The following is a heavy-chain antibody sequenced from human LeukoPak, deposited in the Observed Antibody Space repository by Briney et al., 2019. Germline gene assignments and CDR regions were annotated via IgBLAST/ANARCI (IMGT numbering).Heavy chain of an antibody. D-gene: IGHD1-14*01. CDR1: GYTFTSYG. V-gene: IGHV1-18*04. CDR2: ISAYNGNT. Sequence: ASVKVSCKASGYTFTSYGISWVRQAPGQGLEWMGWISAYNGNTNYAQKLQGRVTVTTDTSTSTAYMELRSLRSDDTAVYYCARDDHSWAQYYFDYWGQGTLVTVPS. J-gene: IGHJ4*02. CDR3: ARDDHSWAQYYFDY.